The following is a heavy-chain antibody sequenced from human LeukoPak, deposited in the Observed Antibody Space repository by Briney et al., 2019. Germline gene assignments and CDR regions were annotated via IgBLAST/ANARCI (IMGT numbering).Heavy chain of an antibody. J-gene: IGHJ6*02. CDR1: GFTFSSYE. CDR3: AKDRDYYYGMDV. Sequence: GGSLRLSCAASGFTFSSYEMNWVRQAPGKGLEWVSYISSSGSTIYYADSVKGRFTISRDNAKNSLYLQMSSLRAEDTAVYYCAKDRDYYYGMDVWGQGTTVTVSS. CDR2: ISSSGSTI. V-gene: IGHV3-48*03.